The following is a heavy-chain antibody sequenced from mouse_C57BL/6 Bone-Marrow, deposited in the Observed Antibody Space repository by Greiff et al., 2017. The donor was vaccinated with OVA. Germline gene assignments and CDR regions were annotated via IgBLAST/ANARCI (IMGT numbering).Heavy chain of an antibody. D-gene: IGHD2-3*01. CDR2: IWRGGST. CDR1: GFSLTSYG. CDR3: ARKGYEHGGFDY. V-gene: IGHV2-2*01. Sequence: QVQLQQSGPGLVQPSQSLSITCTVSGFSLTSYGVHWVRQSPGKGLEWLGVIWRGGSTDYNAAFISRLSISKDNSKSQVFFKMNSLQADDTAIYYCARKGYEHGGFDYWGQGTTLTVSS. J-gene: IGHJ2*01.